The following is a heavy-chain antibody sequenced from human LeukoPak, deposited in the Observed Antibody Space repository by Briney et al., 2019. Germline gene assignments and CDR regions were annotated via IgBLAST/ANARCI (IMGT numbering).Heavy chain of an antibody. CDR1: GGSFSGYY. CDR3: ARIGYSSSSFDY. D-gene: IGHD6-6*01. V-gene: IGHV4-34*01. CDR2: INHSGST. J-gene: IGHJ4*02. Sequence: KTSETLSLTCAVYGGSFSGYYWSWIRQPPGKGLEWIGEINHSGSTNYNPSLKSRVTISVDTSKNQFSLKLSSVTAADTAVYYCARIGYSSSSFDYWGQGTLVTVSS.